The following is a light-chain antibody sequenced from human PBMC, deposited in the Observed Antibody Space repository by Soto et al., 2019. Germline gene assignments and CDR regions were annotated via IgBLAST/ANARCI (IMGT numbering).Light chain of an antibody. V-gene: IGKV3-15*01. CDR3: QQYNNWPL. CDR1: QSVSSN. CDR2: GAS. J-gene: IGKJ4*01. Sequence: EIVMTQSPATLSVSPGERATLSCRASQSVSSNLAWYQQKPGQAPRLLIYGASTRATGIPARFSGSGSGTEFTLTFSSLQSEDFAVHYCQQYNNWPLFGGGTKVDIK.